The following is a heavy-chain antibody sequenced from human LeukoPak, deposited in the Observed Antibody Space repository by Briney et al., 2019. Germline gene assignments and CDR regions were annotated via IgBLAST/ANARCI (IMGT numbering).Heavy chain of an antibody. CDR3: ARDQSGYSYGYDFDY. D-gene: IGHD5-18*01. CDR2: INPNSGGT. V-gene: IGHV1-2*04. Sequence: ASVKVSCKASGYTFTGYYMHWVRQAPGQGLEWMGWINPNSGGTNYAQKFQGWVTMTRDTSISTAYMELSRLRSDDTAVYYCARDQSGYSYGYDFDYWGQGTLVTVSS. J-gene: IGHJ4*02. CDR1: GYTFTGYY.